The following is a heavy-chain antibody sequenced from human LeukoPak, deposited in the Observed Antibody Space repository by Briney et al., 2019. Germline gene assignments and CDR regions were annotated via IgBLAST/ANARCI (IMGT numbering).Heavy chain of an antibody. Sequence: ASVKVSCKASGYTFTGYYMHWVRQAPGQRLEWMGWINPNSGGTNYAQKFQGRVTMTRDTSISTAYMELSRLRSDDTAVYYCARAPDGYNYGSDYWGQGTLVTVSS. V-gene: IGHV1-2*02. D-gene: IGHD5-24*01. CDR1: GYTFTGYY. CDR2: INPNSGGT. CDR3: ARAPDGYNYGSDY. J-gene: IGHJ4*02.